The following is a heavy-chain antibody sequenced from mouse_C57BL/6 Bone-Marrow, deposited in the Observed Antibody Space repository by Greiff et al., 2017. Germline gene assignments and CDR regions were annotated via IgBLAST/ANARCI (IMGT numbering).Heavy chain of an antibody. CDR1: GYTFTEYT. CDR3: ARHEEGLRLRGYAMDY. D-gene: IGHD3-2*02. V-gene: IGHV1-62-2*01. Sequence: QVQLQQSGAELVKPGASVKLSCKASGYTFTEYTIHWVKQRPGQGLVWIGWFYPGSGSIKYNEKFKDKATLTADKSSSTVYMELSRLTSEDSAIYFCARHEEGLRLRGYAMDYWGQGTSVTVSS. J-gene: IGHJ4*01. CDR2: FYPGSGSI.